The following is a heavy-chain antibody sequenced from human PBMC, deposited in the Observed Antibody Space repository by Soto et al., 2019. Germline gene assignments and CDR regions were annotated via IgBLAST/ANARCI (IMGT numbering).Heavy chain of an antibody. CDR3: EKEGGGDFLPGPGRAV. J-gene: IGHJ6*04. V-gene: IGHV3-30*18. CDR2: LSFDGIVK. D-gene: IGHD3-16*01. CDR1: GFSFSSFG. Sequence: QVQLVESGGGVVQPGTSLRLSCAASGFSFSSFGMHWVRQAPGKGLEWVAALSFDGIVKHYADSVQGRFTISRDNSKNSVNRSRNGRRLGDRAVYSWEKEGGGDFLPGPGRAVGAKGTT.